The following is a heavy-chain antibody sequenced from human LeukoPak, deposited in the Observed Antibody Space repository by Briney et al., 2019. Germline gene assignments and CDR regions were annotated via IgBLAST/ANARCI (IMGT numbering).Heavy chain of an antibody. J-gene: IGHJ4*02. V-gene: IGHV1-69*05. CDR2: IIPIFGTA. CDR3: ARGSTEMATITFLDS. Sequence: SVKVSCKASGGTFSSYAISWVRQAPGQGLEWMGGIIPIFGTANYAQKFQGRVTITTDESTSTAYMELSSLRSEDTAVYYCARGSTEMATITFLDSWGQGTLVTVSS. CDR1: GGTFSSYA. D-gene: IGHD5-24*01.